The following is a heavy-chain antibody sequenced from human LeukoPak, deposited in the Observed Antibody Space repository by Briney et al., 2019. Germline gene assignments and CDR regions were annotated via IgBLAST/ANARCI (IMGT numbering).Heavy chain of an antibody. Sequence: GGSLRLSCAASGFTFSSYSMNWVRQAPGKGLEWVSAISGSGGSTYYADSVKGRFTISRDNSKNTLYLQMNSLRAEDTAVYYCAKDRSSIAARPGYHWGQGTLVTVSS. CDR1: GFTFSSYS. D-gene: IGHD6-6*01. J-gene: IGHJ1*01. CDR2: ISGSGGST. V-gene: IGHV3-23*01. CDR3: AKDRSSIAARPGYH.